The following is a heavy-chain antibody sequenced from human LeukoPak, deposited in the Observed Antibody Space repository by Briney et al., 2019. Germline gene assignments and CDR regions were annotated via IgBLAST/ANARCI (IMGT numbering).Heavy chain of an antibody. D-gene: IGHD3-9*01. V-gene: IGHV1-58*02. CDR1: GFTFSSSA. J-gene: IGHJ5*02. CDR3: AAELDDDILTGYSQP. Sequence: SVKVSCKASGFTFSSSAIQWVRQPRGQRLEWMGWIVVGSGNTNYAQMFQERVTITRDMSTSTAYMELSSLRSEDTAVYYCAAELDDDILTGYSQPWGQGTLVTVSS. CDR2: IVVGSGNT.